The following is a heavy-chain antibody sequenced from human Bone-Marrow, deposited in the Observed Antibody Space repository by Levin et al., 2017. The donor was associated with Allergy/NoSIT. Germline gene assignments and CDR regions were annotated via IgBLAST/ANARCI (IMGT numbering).Heavy chain of an antibody. CDR1: AFTFSTYS. D-gene: IGHD3-10*01. Sequence: GESLKISCAASAFTFSTYSMNWVRQAPGKGLEWVSHISSAATVIYYAESVKGRFTISRDNAKNSLYLQMNSLRAEDTAVYYCARDYYGSGSYPSDYWGQGTLVTVSS. J-gene: IGHJ4*02. V-gene: IGHV3-48*04. CDR2: ISSAATVI. CDR3: ARDYYGSGSYPSDY.